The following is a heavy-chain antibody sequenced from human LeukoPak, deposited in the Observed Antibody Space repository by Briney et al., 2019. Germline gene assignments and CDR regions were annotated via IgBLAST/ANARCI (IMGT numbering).Heavy chain of an antibody. CDR3: ARSGYWYDGNYYYGVAV. CDR2: LSGSGITT. V-gene: IGHV3-23*01. J-gene: IGHJ6*02. CDR1: GFTFSNSA. Sequence: GGSLRLSCAASGFTFSNSAMSWVRQAPGKGLEGVSTLSGSGITTYYADSVKGRFTISRDNSKNTLYLQMNSLRAEDTAVYYCARSGYWYDGNYYYGVAVWGRGTTVTVSS. D-gene: IGHD3-3*01.